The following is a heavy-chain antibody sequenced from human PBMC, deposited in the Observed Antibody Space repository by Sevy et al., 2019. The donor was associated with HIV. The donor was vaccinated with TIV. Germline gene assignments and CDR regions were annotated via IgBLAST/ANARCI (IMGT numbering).Heavy chain of an antibody. D-gene: IGHD2-15*01. Sequence: GGSLRLSCAASGFSFSSAWLSWVRQAPGKGLEWVGRIKSKTDGGTTDYTTPVKGRFTISRDDSKNMLYLEMDSLKIEDTAVYYCNSKEATRIDYWGQGTLVTVSS. J-gene: IGHJ4*02. CDR3: NSKEATRIDY. CDR2: IKSKTDGGTT. CDR1: GFSFSSAW. V-gene: IGHV3-15*01.